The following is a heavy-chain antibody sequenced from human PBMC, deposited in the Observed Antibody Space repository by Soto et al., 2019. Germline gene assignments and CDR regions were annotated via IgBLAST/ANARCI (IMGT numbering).Heavy chain of an antibody. CDR2: IYHSGST. CDR1: GGSISSGGYY. CDR3: ARTTVTTASRNYFDY. J-gene: IGHJ4*02. Sequence: SETLSLTCTVSGGSISSGGYYWSWLRQHPGKGLEWIGYIYHSGSTYYNPSLKSRVTISVDRSKNQFSLKLSSVTAADTAVYYCARTTVTTASRNYFDYWGQGTLVTVSS. D-gene: IGHD4-17*01. V-gene: IGHV4-30-2*01.